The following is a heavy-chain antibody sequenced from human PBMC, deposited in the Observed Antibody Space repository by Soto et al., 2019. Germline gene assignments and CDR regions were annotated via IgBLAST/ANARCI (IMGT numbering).Heavy chain of an antibody. Sequence: GGSLRLSCAASGFTFDDYAMHWVRQAPGKGLEWVSGISWNSGSIGYADSVKGRFTISRDNAKNSLYLQMNSLRAEDTALYYCAKDILTGTADFDWLLGPCIDYWGQGTLVTVSS. J-gene: IGHJ4*02. V-gene: IGHV3-9*01. D-gene: IGHD3-9*01. CDR3: AKDILTGTADFDWLLGPCIDY. CDR2: ISWNSGSI. CDR1: GFTFDDYA.